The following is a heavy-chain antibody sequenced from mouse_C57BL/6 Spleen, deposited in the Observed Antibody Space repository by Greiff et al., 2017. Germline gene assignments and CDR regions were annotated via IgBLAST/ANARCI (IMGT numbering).Heavy chain of an antibody. V-gene: IGHV1-15*01. Sequence: QVQLQQSGAELVRPGASVTLSCKASGYTFTDYEMHWVKPTPVHGLEWIGAIDTETGGTAYNQQFKGKAILPADKSYSTAYMELRSLTSEDSAVYYCTRAPYGSSYAWFAYWGQATLVTVSA. CDR1: GYTFTDYE. CDR3: TRAPYGSSYAWFAY. J-gene: IGHJ3*01. CDR2: IDTETGGT. D-gene: IGHD1-1*01.